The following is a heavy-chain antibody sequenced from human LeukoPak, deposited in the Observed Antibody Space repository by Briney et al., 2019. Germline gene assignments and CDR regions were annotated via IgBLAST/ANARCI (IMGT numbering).Heavy chain of an antibody. D-gene: IGHD7-27*01. Sequence: SETLSLTCTVSGGSISSYYWSWIRQPPGKGLEWIGYIYYSGSTNYNPSLKSRVTISVDTSKNQFSLKLSSVTAADTAVYYCARDGATLGDAFDIWGQGTMVTVSP. J-gene: IGHJ3*02. CDR2: IYYSGST. V-gene: IGHV4-59*01. CDR3: ARDGATLGDAFDI. CDR1: GGSISSYY.